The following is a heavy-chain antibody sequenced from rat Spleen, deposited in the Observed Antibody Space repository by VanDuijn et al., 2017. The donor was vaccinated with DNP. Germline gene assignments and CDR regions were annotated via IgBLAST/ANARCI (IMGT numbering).Heavy chain of an antibody. Sequence: EVQLVESGGGLVQPGRSLKLSCAASGFTFSNYGMAWVRQAPTKGLEWVASITNSGGSTYYRDSVKGRFTISRDNAKNTLYLQMNSLRSEDTATYYCARRIRATRAMDAWGQGTSVTVSS. V-gene: IGHV5S13*01. CDR2: ITNSGGST. J-gene: IGHJ4*01. D-gene: IGHD4-3*01. CDR3: ARRIRATRAMDA. CDR1: GFTFSNYG.